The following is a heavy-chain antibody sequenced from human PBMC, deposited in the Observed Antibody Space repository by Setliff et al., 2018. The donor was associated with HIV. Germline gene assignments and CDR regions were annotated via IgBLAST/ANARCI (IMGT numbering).Heavy chain of an antibody. CDR3: ASALKEGYSYGYPFDF. Sequence: SETLSLTCSVSGVSMTNNYWTWIRQSPGKGLEWIGYVHYSGNTRYNPSLKRRVTISVDTSKNQFSLKLSSVTAADTAVYYCASALKEGYSYGYPFDFWGQGTLVTVSS. J-gene: IGHJ4*02. CDR2: VHYSGNT. D-gene: IGHD5-18*01. CDR1: GVSMTNNY. V-gene: IGHV4-59*08.